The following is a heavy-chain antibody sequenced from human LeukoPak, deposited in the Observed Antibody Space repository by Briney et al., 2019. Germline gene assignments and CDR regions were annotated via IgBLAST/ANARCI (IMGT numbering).Heavy chain of an antibody. CDR1: GLTFSSYG. CDR2: IWFDGSNK. V-gene: IGHV3-33*01. D-gene: IGHD6-19*01. CDR3: ARGQYPGGWYPDYFDY. J-gene: IGHJ4*02. Sequence: PGRSLRLSCAASGLTFSSYGMHWVRQAPGKGLEWVEVIWFDGSNKYYRDSVKGRFTISRDNAKDSLYLQLNSLRAEDTALYYCARGQYPGGWYPDYFDYWGQGALVTVSS.